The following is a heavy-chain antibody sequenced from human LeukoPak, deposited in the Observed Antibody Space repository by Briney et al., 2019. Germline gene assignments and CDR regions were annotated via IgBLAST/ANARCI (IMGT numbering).Heavy chain of an antibody. CDR3: ARSVPGRRAFDY. V-gene: IGHV3-20*04. Sequence: GGSLRLSCAASGFTFSSYAMSWVRQAPGKGLEWVSAISGSGGSTGYADSVKGRFTISRDNAKNSLYLQMNSLRAEDTALYYCARSVPGRRAFDYWGQGTLVTVSS. J-gene: IGHJ4*02. CDR1: GFTFSSYA. CDR2: ISGSGGST. D-gene: IGHD1-14*01.